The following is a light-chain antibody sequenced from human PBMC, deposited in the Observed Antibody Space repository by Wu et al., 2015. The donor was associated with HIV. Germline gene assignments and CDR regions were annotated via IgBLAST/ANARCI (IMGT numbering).Light chain of an antibody. J-gene: IGKJ1*01. V-gene: IGKV1-39*01. CDR3: QKYNTAPWT. CDR2: GAS. CDR1: QSISSY. Sequence: DIQMTQSPSSLSASVGDRVTITCRASQSISSYLNWYQQKPGKAPKVLIYGASNLQSGVPSRFSGSGSGTEFTLTISSLQPEDVATYYCQKYNTAPWTFGQGTKVEMK.